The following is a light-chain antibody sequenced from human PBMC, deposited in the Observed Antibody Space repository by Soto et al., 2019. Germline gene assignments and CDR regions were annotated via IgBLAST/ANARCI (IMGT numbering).Light chain of an antibody. CDR1: QGISSW. CDR2: AAS. Sequence: IQMTQSPSSLSASVGGRVTITCRASQGISSWLAWYQQKPGKAPKLLIYAASSLQSEVPSRFTGSGSGTDFTLTVNSLQPEDFATYYCQQSYNSPITFGQGTRLEIK. V-gene: IGKV1-39*01. J-gene: IGKJ5*01. CDR3: QQSYNSPIT.